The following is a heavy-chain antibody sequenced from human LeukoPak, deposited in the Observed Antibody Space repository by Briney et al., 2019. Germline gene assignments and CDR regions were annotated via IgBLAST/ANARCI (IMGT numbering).Heavy chain of an antibody. CDR2: IKQDGSEK. J-gene: IGHJ6*03. D-gene: IGHD5-24*01. CDR1: GFTFSSYG. CDR3: AREVQQRWLQLPYYYYYYMDV. V-gene: IGHV3-7*01. Sequence: GGSLRLSCAASGFTFSSYGMHWVRQAPGKGLEWVANIKQDGSEKYYVDSVKGRFTISRDNAKNSLYLQMNSLRAEDTAVYYCAREVQQRWLQLPYYYYYYMDVWGKGTTVTVSS.